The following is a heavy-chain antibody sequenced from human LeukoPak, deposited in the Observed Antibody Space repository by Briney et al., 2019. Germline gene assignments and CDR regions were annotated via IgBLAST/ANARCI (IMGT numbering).Heavy chain of an antibody. CDR3: AKGRGYSSTWYVDF. J-gene: IGHJ4*02. V-gene: IGHV3-23*01. CDR1: GFTFSSYD. D-gene: IGHD6-13*01. CDR2: ISGNGGNT. Sequence: PGGSLRLSCAASGFTFSSYDMSWVRQAPGKGLECVSAISGNGGNTDYADSVKGRFTISRDNSKNTLYLQMTSLRAEDTALYYCAKGRGYSSTWYVDFWGQGTLATVSS.